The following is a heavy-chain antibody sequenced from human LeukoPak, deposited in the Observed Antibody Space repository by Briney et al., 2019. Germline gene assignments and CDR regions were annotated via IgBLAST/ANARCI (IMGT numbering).Heavy chain of an antibody. J-gene: IGHJ3*02. D-gene: IGHD3-10*01. CDR3: ARERITRLRGPFEI. Sequence: SVKVSCKASGGTLSGYGLSWVRQAPGQGLEWRGGLLPISGSADYPQKFQDRLTITSDESTATAYMELSSLRSEDTAIYYCARERITRLRGPFEIWGQGTTVTVSS. CDR2: LLPISGSA. CDR1: GGTLSGYG. V-gene: IGHV1-69*01.